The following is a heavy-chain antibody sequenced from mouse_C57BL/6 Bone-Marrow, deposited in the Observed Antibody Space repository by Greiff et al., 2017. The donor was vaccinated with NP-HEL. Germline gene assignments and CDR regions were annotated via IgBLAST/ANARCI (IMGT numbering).Heavy chain of an antibody. CDR3: ARERQFITTD. D-gene: IGHD1-1*01. V-gene: IGHV1-66*01. J-gene: IGHJ2*01. CDR2: IYPGSGNT. Sequence: VQLQQSGPELVKPGASVKISCKASGYSFTSYYIHWVKQRPGQGLEWIGWIYPGSGNTKYNEKFKGKATLTADTSSSTAYMQLSSLTSEDSAVYYCARERQFITTDWGQGTTLTVSS. CDR1: GYSFTSYY.